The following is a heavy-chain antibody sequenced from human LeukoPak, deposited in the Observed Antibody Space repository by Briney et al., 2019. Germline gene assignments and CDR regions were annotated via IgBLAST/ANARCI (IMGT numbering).Heavy chain of an antibody. Sequence: GGSLRLSCIASGFSFKDFGMGWVRQVPGKGLEWVSCIAWNGGTTDYADSVKGRFTVSRDNGQNSLYLQMSSLRAEDTALYYCARSIMTGYFSPLDFWGQGTLVTVSS. V-gene: IGHV3-20*04. CDR1: GFSFKDFG. D-gene: IGHD3-9*01. CDR3: ARSIMTGYFSPLDF. J-gene: IGHJ4*02. CDR2: IAWNGGTT.